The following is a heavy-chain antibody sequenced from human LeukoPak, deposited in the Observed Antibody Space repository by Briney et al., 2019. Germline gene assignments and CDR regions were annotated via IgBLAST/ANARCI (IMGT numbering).Heavy chain of an antibody. CDR2: IDHRGTT. D-gene: IGHD3-22*01. J-gene: IGHJ5*01. Sequence: SETLSLTCAVSGYSINSGYYWGWIRQPPGKGLEWIGSIDHRGTTYYNPSLKRRVSISVDTSKNQFSLKLSSVTAADTAMYYCARIAMFYYESSGYYSDSWGQGTLVTVSS. CDR3: ARIAMFYYESSGYYSDS. CDR1: GYSINSGYY. V-gene: IGHV4-38-2*01.